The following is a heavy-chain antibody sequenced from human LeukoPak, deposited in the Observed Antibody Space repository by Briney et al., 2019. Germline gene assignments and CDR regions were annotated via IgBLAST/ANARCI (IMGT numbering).Heavy chain of an antibody. J-gene: IGHJ5*02. D-gene: IGHD3-10*01. Sequence: GALVEVSCKASGYTFTGYYMHWVRQAPGQGPEWMGWINPNSGGTNYAQNFQGRVTMTRDTSISTAYMELSRLRSDDTAVYYCARENPLSFMVRGVILWFDPWGQGTLVTVSS. V-gene: IGHV1-2*02. CDR3: ARENPLSFMVRGVILWFDP. CDR2: INPNSGGT. CDR1: GYTFTGYY.